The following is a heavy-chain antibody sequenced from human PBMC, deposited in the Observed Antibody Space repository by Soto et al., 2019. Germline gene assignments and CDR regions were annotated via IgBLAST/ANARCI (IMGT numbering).Heavy chain of an antibody. CDR2: IYYSGST. CDR1: GGSMSRGGYY. J-gene: IGHJ4*02. Sequence: SETLSLTCTVSGGSMSRGGYYWSWIRQHAGKGLECIGYIYYSGSTYYNPSLKSRVTISVDTSKNQFSLKLSSVTAADTAVYYWARRVGWLKGAFGFWGRGTLSTASS. CDR3: ARRVGWLKGAFGF. D-gene: IGHD3-3*01. V-gene: IGHV4-31*03.